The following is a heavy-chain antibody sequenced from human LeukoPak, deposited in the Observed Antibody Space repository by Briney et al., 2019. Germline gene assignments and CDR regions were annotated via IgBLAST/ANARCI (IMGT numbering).Heavy chain of an antibody. CDR3: ARDIAVAGTDYYYYYGMDV. CDR1: GGTFSSYA. Sequence: ASVKVSCKASGGTFSSYAISWVRQAPGQGLEWMGRIIPILGIANYAQKFQGRVTITADKSTSTAYMELSSLRSEDTAVYYCARDIAVAGTDYYYYYGMDVWGQGTTVTVSS. V-gene: IGHV1-69*04. CDR2: IIPILGIA. D-gene: IGHD6-19*01. J-gene: IGHJ6*02.